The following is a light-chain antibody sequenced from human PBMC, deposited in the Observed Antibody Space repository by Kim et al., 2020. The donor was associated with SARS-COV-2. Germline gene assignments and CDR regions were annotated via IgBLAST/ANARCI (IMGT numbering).Light chain of an antibody. CDR2: DVT. J-gene: IGLJ1*01. V-gene: IGLV2-14*01. CDR1: SSDVGRYNY. Sequence: QSALTQPASVSGSPGQSITISCNGTSSDVGRYNYVSWYQQYPGKAPKLMIYDVTKRPSGVSDRFSGSKSGNTASLTISGLQAEDEADYYCSSSASSSTYVFGTGTKVTVL. CDR3: SSSASSSTYV.